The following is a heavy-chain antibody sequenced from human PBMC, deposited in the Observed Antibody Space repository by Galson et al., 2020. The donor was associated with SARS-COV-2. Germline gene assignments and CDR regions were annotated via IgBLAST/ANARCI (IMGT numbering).Heavy chain of an antibody. J-gene: IGHJ5*02. CDR1: GFTFSTKW. Sequence: QLGESLKISCAASGFTFSTKWMTWVRQAPGKGLEWVASIKPDGSDGHHLDSVKGRFTISRDNAKSSLYLQMNSLRGEDTAVYYCATDLNWPGAWGQGTLVTVSS. CDR3: ATDLNWPGA. D-gene: IGHD7-27*01. V-gene: IGHV3-7*01. CDR2: IKPDGSDG.